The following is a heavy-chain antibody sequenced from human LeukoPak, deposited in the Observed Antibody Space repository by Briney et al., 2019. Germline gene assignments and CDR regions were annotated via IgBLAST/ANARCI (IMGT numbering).Heavy chain of an antibody. CDR2: FDPEDGET. J-gene: IGHJ5*02. CDR3: AIRAYYDFWSGSEPANWFDP. V-gene: IGHV1-24*01. CDR1: GYTLTELS. Sequence: ASVKVSCKVSGYTLTELSMHWVRRAPGKGLEWMGGFDPEDGETIYAQKFQGRVTMTEDTSTDTAYMELSSLRSEDTAVYYCAIRAYYDFWSGSEPANWFDPWGQGTLVTVSS. D-gene: IGHD3-3*01.